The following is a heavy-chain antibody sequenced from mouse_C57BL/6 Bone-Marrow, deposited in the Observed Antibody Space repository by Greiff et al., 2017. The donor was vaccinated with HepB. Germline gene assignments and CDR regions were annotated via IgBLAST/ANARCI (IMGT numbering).Heavy chain of an antibody. Sequence: QVQLKESGAELVKPGASVKMSCKASGYTFTTYPIEWMKQNHGKSLEWIGNFNPYNDDTKYNEKFKGKATLTVEKSSSTVYLELSQLTSDDSAVYYCARSYDGYSFYFDYWGQGTTLTVSS. CDR3: ARSYDGYSFYFDY. CDR2: FNPYNDDT. V-gene: IGHV1-47*01. J-gene: IGHJ2*01. D-gene: IGHD2-3*01. CDR1: GYTFTTYP.